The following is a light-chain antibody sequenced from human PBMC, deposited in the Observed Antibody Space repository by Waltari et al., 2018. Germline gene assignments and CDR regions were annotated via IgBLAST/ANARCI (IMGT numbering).Light chain of an antibody. V-gene: IGKV3-15*01. J-gene: IGKJ1*01. CDR3: QVYNKWPPWT. CDR1: QSVSSN. CDR2: GAP. Sequence: EIVMTQSPATLSVSPGERATLPCRASQSVSSNLAWYQQKPGQAPRLLIYGAPTRATGIPARFSGSGSGTEFTLTISSLQSEDFAVYYCQVYNKWPPWTFGQGTKVEMK.